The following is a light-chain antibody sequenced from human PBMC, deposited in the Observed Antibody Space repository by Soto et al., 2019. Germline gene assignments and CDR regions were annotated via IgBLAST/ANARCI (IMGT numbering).Light chain of an antibody. J-gene: IGLJ2*01. CDR2: EVS. CDR3: SSYASSTALL. Sequence: QSVLTQPASVSGSPGQSITISCTGTSSDVGAYKYVSWYQQHPGKAPKIMIYEVSNRPSGVSNRFSGSKSGNTATLTISGLQAEDEADYYCSSYASSTALLFGGGTKVTVL. V-gene: IGLV2-14*01. CDR1: SSDVGAYKY.